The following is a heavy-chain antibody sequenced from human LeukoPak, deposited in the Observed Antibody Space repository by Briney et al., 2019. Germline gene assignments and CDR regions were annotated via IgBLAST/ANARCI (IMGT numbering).Heavy chain of an antibody. CDR2: INPSGGST. CDR3: ARAYNWNDKFDY. CDR1: GYTFTNYA. D-gene: IGHD1-1*01. V-gene: IGHV1-46*01. Sequence: ASVKVSCQISGYTFTNYAISWVRQAPGQGLEWMGVINPSGGSTSYAQKFQGRVTMTRDTSTSTVYMDLSSLRSEDTAVYYCARAYNWNDKFDYWGQGTLVTVSS. J-gene: IGHJ4*02.